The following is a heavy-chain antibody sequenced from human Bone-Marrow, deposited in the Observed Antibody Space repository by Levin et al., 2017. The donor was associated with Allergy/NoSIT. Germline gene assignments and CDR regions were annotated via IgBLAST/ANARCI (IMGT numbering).Heavy chain of an antibody. CDR1: GFNFNNAW. CDR3: AKDVPYSRGWWLAF. CDR2: IKSKVDGGTT. V-gene: IGHV3-15*01. Sequence: LSLTCAASGFNFNNAWMTWVRQAPGKGLEWVGRIKSKVDGGTTDFAALVKGRFTISRDDTKNTVYLQMNSLRAEDTAVYYCAKDVPYSRGWWLAFWGQGTLVTVSS. D-gene: IGHD6-19*01. J-gene: IGHJ4*02.